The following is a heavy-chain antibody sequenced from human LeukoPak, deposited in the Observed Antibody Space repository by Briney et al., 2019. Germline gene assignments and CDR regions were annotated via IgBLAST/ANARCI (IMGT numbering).Heavy chain of an antibody. Sequence: ASVKVSCKASGYTFTSYYIHWVRQAPGQGLEWMGIINPSDGGTSYTQKFQGRVTVTRDTSTSTVYMELSSMRSEDTAVYYFARDFSTGHYYFVYWGQGTLVTVSS. J-gene: IGHJ4*02. CDR1: GYTFTSYY. V-gene: IGHV1-46*01. D-gene: IGHD3-3*01. CDR3: ARDFSTGHYYFVY. CDR2: INPSDGGT.